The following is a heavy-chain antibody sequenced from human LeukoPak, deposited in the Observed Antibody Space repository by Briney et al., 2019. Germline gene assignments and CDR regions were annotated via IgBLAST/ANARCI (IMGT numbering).Heavy chain of an antibody. J-gene: IGHJ1*01. D-gene: IGHD6-13*01. CDR2: ISSSSSYI. V-gene: IGHV3-21*01. CDR1: GFTFSSYS. Sequence: PGGSLRLSCAASGFTFSSYSMNWVRQAPGKGLEWVSSISSSSSYIYYADSVKGRFTISRDNAKNSLYLQMNSLRAEDTAVYYCARDSSSWCSLRYFQHWGQGTLVTVSS. CDR3: ARDSSSWCSLRYFQH.